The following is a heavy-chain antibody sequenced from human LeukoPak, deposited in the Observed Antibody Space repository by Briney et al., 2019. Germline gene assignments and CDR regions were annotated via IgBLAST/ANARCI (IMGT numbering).Heavy chain of an antibody. V-gene: IGHV1-18*01. D-gene: IGHD5-18*01. Sequence: GASVTVSCKASGYTFTSYGISWVRQAPAQGLEWMGWISAYNCNTNYAQKLQGRVTMTTDTPTSTAYMELRSLRSDDTAVYYCARLGYSYGSGVYYYYGMDVWGEGTTVTVSS. J-gene: IGHJ6*04. CDR3: ARLGYSYGSGVYYYYGMDV. CDR1: GYTFTSYG. CDR2: ISAYNCNT.